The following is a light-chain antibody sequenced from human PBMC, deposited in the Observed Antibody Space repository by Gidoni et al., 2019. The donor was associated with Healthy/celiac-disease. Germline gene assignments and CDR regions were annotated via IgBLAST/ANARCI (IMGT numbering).Light chain of an antibody. CDR1: QRISSY. J-gene: IGKJ2*01. V-gene: IGKV1-39*01. Sequence: DMQMTQSPSSLSASVGDRVTITCRASQRISSYLNWYQQKPGKAPKLLIYAASSLQSGVPSRFSGSGSGTDFTLTISSLQPEAFATYYCQQSYSTPYTFGQGTKLEIK. CDR3: QQSYSTPYT. CDR2: AAS.